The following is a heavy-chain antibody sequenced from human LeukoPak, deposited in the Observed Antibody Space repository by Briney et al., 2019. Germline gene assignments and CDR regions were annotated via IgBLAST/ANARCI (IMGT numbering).Heavy chain of an antibody. V-gene: IGHV4-38-2*02. J-gene: IGHJ3*02. CDR1: GYSISSGYY. CDR3: ARDHTGAAAGTWNAFDI. D-gene: IGHD6-13*01. CDR2: IYHSGST. Sequence: PSETLSLTCTVSGYSISSGYYWGWIRQPPGKGLEWIGSIYHSGSTYYNPSLKSRVTISVDTSKNQFSLKLSSVTAADTAVYYCARDHTGAAAGTWNAFDIWGQGTMVTVSS.